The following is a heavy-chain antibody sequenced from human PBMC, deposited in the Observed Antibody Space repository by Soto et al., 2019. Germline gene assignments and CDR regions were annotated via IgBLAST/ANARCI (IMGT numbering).Heavy chain of an antibody. V-gene: IGHV4-30-2*01. D-gene: IGHD6-25*01. J-gene: IGHJ3*02. CDR2: IYHSGST. CDR1: GGSISSGGYS. Sequence: SETLSLTCAVSGGSISSGGYSWSWIRQPPGKGLEWIGYIYHSGSTYYNPSLKSRVTISVDTSKNQFSLKLSSVTAADTAVYYCARRLAATDDAFDIWGQGTMVTVSS. CDR3: ARRLAATDDAFDI.